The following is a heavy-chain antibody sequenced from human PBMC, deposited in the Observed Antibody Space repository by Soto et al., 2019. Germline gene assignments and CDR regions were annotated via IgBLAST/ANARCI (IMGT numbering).Heavy chain of an antibody. V-gene: IGHV4-30-4*01. CDR1: GGSISSGDYY. D-gene: IGHD2-8*01. CDR2: IYYSGST. Sequence: SETLSLTCTVSGGSISSGDYYWSWIRHPPGKGLEWIGYIYYSGSTYYNPSLKSRVTISVDTSKNQFSLKLSSVTAADTAVYYCASEGYCTNGVCDAFDIWGQGTLMTV. J-gene: IGHJ3*02. CDR3: ASEGYCTNGVCDAFDI.